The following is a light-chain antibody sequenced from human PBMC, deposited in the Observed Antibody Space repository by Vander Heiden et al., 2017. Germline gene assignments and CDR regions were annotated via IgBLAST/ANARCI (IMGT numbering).Light chain of an antibody. CDR1: QGSSSY. V-gene: IGKV1-9*01. J-gene: IGKJ4*01. CDR2: AAS. Sequence: DLPLTQSPSFLSASVGDRVTVTCRASQGSSSYLAWFQQKPGKAPKLLIYAASTLQGGLPSRFSGSGSGTEFTLTISSLQPEDFATYYCQQLKSYPLTFGGGTKVEIK. CDR3: QQLKSYPLT.